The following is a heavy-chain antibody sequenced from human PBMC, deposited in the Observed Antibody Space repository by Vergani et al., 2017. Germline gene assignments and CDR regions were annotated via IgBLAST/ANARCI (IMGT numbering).Heavy chain of an antibody. J-gene: IGHJ6*03. V-gene: IGHV1-8*01. Sequence: QVQLVQSGAEVKKPGASVKVSCKASGYTFTSYDINWVRQATGQGLEWMGWMNPNSGNTGYAQKFQGRVTMTRNTSISTAYMELSSLRSEDTAVYYCARGYPSNYGIYYYYYYYMDVWGKGTTVTVS. D-gene: IGHD4-11*01. CDR3: ARGYPSNYGIYYYYYYYMDV. CDR2: MNPNSGNT. CDR1: GYTFTSYD.